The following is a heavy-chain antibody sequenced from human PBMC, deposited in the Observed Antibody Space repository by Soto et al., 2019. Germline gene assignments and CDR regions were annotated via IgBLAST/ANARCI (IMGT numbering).Heavy chain of an antibody. D-gene: IGHD5-18*01. J-gene: IGHJ4*02. V-gene: IGHV3-21*01. CDR3: ARDTNAAMVTGY. CDR2: ISSSSSYI. Sequence: EVQLVESGGGLVKPGGSLRLSCAASGFTFSSYSMNWVRQARGKGLEWVSSISSSSSYIYYADSVKGRFTISRDNAKNSLYLQMNSLRADDTAVYYCARDTNAAMVTGYWGQGTLVTVSS. CDR1: GFTFSSYS.